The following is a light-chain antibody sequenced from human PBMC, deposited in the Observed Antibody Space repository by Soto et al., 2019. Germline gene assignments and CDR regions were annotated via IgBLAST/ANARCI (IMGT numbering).Light chain of an antibody. CDR2: GAS. V-gene: IGKV3-20*01. Sequence: PVEIATLSFISSQTISSNYLAWYQQKPGQAPRLLIHGASSRATGISDRFTGSGSGTDFTLTITTLEPEDFAVYYCHQYGSSPWTFGQGTKVDIK. CDR3: HQYGSSPWT. CDR1: QTISSNY. J-gene: IGKJ1*01.